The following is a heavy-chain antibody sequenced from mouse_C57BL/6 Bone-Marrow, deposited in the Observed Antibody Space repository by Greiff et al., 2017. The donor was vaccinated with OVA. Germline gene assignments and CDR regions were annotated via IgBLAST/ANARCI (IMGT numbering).Heavy chain of an antibody. CDR2: IDPSDSYT. D-gene: IGHD1-1*01. CDR3: AREGILLTWFAY. J-gene: IGHJ3*01. CDR1: GYTFTSYW. V-gene: IGHV1-50*01. Sequence: QVQLQQPGAELVKPGASVKLSCKASGYTFTSYWMQWVKQRPGQGLEWIGEIDPSDSYTNYNQKFKGKATLTVDTSSSTAYMQLSSLTSEDSAVYYYAREGILLTWFAYWGQGTLVTVSA.